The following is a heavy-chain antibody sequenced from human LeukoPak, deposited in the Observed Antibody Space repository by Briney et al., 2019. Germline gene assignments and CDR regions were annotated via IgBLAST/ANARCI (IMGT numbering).Heavy chain of an antibody. CDR2: INPSSGAT. J-gene: IGHJ6*02. D-gene: IGHD1-26*01. CDR1: GYTFIEYY. Sequence: ASVKVSCKASGYTFIEYYIHWVRQSPGQGLEWMGIINPSSGATNYAQKFQGRVTMTRDTSTSTVYMELSSQRSEDTAVYYCARATNFYYYYGMDVWGQGTTVTVSS. CDR3: ARATNFYYYYGMDV. V-gene: IGHV1-46*01.